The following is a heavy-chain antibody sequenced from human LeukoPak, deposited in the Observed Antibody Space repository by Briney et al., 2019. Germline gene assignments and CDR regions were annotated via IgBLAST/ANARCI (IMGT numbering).Heavy chain of an antibody. CDR3: ARGRITIFGVVTPHFDH. CDR1: GYTFTSYG. D-gene: IGHD3-3*01. V-gene: IGHV1-18*04. J-gene: IGHJ4*02. Sequence: AASVKVSCKASGYTFTSYGISWVRQAPGQGLEWMGWISAYNGNTNYAQKLQGRVTMTTDTSTSTAYMELRSLRSDDTAVYYCARGRITIFGVVTPHFDHWGQGTLVTVSS. CDR2: ISAYNGNT.